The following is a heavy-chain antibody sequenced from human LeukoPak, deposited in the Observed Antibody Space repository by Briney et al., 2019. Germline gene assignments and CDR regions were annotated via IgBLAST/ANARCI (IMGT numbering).Heavy chain of an antibody. J-gene: IGHJ4*02. CDR1: GGSISSSNYY. Sequence: SETLSLTCTVSGGSISSSNYYWGWIRQPPGKGLEWIGSIYYTGSTYYNPSLKSRVTISVDTSKNQFSLKLSSVTAADTAVYYCATSRGYCSSTSCRDDYYFDYWGQGTLVTVSS. D-gene: IGHD2-2*01. CDR3: ATSRGYCSSTSCRDDYYFDY. CDR2: IYYTGST. V-gene: IGHV4-39*07.